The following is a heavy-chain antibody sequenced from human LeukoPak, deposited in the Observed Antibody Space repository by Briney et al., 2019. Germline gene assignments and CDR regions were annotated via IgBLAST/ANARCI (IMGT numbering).Heavy chain of an antibody. J-gene: IGHJ5*02. CDR1: GISISSGYY. CDR2: IYHDGST. D-gene: IGHD6-19*01. V-gene: IGHV4-38-2*02. CDR3: ARNKSMSFSVGWYGWFDP. Sequence: SETLSLTCSVSGISISSGYYYAWIRQTPGKGLEWIGNIYHDGSTFYNPSLERRVTISVDVSRNQFSLKLTSLTAADTAVYYCARNKSMSFSVGWYGWFDPWGQGTPVTVSS.